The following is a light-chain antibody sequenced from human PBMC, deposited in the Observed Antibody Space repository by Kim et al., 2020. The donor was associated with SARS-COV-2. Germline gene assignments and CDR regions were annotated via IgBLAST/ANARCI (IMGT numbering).Light chain of an antibody. V-gene: IGLV8-61*01. CDR2: NTK. J-gene: IGLJ3*02. CDR1: SGSVSTNYY. Sequence: QTVVTQEPLLSVSPGGTVTLTCDLTSGSVSTNYYPSWYQQTPGQAPRALIYNTKTRSSGVPDRFSGSILGNRAALTITGAQAGDESVYYCVLYLDGAYWVFGGGTQLTVL. CDR3: VLYLDGAYWV.